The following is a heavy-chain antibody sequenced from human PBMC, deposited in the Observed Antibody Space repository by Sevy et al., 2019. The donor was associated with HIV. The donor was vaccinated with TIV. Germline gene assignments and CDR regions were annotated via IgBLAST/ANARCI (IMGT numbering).Heavy chain of an antibody. J-gene: IGHJ6*03. CDR2: ISSSSSYI. D-gene: IGHD2-2*01. V-gene: IGHV3-21*01. CDR1: GFTFSSYS. CDR3: ARPLKYCSSTSCYRGDYYYYMDV. Sequence: GGSLRLSCAASGFTFSSYSMNWVRQAPGKGLEWVSSISSSSSYIYYADSVKGRFTISRDNAKNSLYLQMNSLRAEDKAVYYCARPLKYCSSTSCYRGDYYYYMDVWGKGTTVTVSS.